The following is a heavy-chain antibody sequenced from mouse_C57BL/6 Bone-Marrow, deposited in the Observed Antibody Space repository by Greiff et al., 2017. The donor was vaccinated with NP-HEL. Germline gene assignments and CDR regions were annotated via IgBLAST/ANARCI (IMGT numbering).Heavy chain of an antibody. CDR2: ISYDGSN. J-gene: IGHJ2*01. CDR1: GYSITSGYY. Sequence: EVKLVESGPGLVKPSQSLSLTCSVTGYSITSGYYWNWIRQFPGNKLEWMGYISYDGSNNYNPSLKNRISITRDTSKNQFFLKLNSVTTEDTATYYCARGATVVATGYFDYWGQGTTLTVSS. V-gene: IGHV3-6*01. CDR3: ARGATVVATGYFDY. D-gene: IGHD1-1*01.